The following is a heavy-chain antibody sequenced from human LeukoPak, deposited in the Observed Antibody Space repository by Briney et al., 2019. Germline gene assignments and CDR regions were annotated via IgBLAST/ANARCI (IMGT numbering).Heavy chain of an antibody. Sequence: SQTLSLTCAISGDSVSRKNVDWDWIRQSPSGGLEWLGRIKYRSKWYNDYAASLKSRITINPDTSRNQFSLLLNSVSPEDTAVYYCARGSEWAFDIWGQGTTVTVSS. J-gene: IGHJ3*02. CDR2: IKYRSKWYN. CDR3: ARGSEWAFDI. V-gene: IGHV6-1*01. CDR1: GDSVSRKNVD. D-gene: IGHD2-8*01.